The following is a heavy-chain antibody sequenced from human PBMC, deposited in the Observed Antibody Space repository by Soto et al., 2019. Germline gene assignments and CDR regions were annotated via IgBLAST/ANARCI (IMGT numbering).Heavy chain of an antibody. J-gene: IGHJ3*02. V-gene: IGHV3-74*01. CDR1: GFTFSSYW. D-gene: IGHD3-3*01. CDR2: INSDGSST. CDR3: AKGFRFLVWLLFGDAFDI. Sequence: PGGSLRLSCAASGFTFSSYWMHWVRQAPGKGLVWVSRINSDGSSTTYADSVKGRFTISRDNSKNTLYLQMNSLRAEDTAVYYCAKGFRFLVWLLFGDAFDIWGQGTMVTVSS.